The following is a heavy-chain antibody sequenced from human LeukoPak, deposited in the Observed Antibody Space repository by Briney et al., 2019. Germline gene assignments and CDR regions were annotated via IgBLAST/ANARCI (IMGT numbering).Heavy chain of an antibody. V-gene: IGHV4-39*01. CDR3: ARQPAISGWYYFDY. Sequence: SETLSLTCTVSGCSISSSSYYWGWIRQPPGKGLEWIGSIYYSGSTYYNPSLKSRVTISVDTSKNQFSLKLSSVTAADTAVYYCARQPAISGWYYFDYWGQGTLVTVSS. CDR1: GCSISSSSYY. D-gene: IGHD6-19*01. J-gene: IGHJ4*02. CDR2: IYYSGST.